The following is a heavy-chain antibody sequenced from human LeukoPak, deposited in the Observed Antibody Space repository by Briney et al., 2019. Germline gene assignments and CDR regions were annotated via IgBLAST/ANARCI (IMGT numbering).Heavy chain of an antibody. CDR3: ARDADYGDYLRAFDI. D-gene: IGHD4-17*01. Sequence: SGTLSLTCAVSGGSISSSNWWSWVRQPPGKGLEWIGEIYHSGSTNYNPSLKSRVTISVDKSKNQFSLKLSSVTAADTAVYYCARDADYGDYLRAFDIWGQGTMVTVSS. CDR2: IYHSGST. CDR1: GGSISSSNW. V-gene: IGHV4-4*02. J-gene: IGHJ3*02.